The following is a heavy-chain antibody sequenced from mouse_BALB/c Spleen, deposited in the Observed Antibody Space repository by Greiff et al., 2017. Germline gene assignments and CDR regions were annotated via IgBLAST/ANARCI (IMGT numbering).Heavy chain of an antibody. CDR3: ASYYGSSRYAMDY. V-gene: IGHV3-8*02. D-gene: IGHD1-1*01. Sequence: EVKVEESGPSLVKPSQTLSLTCSVTGDSITSGYWNWIRKFPGNKLEYMGYISYSGSTYYNPSLKSRISITRDTSKNQYYLQLNSVTTEDTATYYCASYYGSSRYAMDYWGQGTSVTVSS. J-gene: IGHJ4*01. CDR1: GDSITSGY. CDR2: ISYSGST.